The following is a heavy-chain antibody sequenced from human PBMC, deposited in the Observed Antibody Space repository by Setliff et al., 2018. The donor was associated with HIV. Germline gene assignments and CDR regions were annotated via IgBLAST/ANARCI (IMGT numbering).Heavy chain of an antibody. CDR1: GFTFDDYA. Sequence: GGFLRLSCAASGFTFDDYAMHWVRQAPGKGLEWVSLISWDGGGTYYADSVKGRFTISRDNARNTLFLQMNSLGVEDTALYYCGRDVHDAAADNWGRGTLVTVSS. J-gene: IGHJ4*02. CDR2: ISWDGGGT. CDR3: GRDVHDAAADN. D-gene: IGHD6-13*01. V-gene: IGHV3-43D*04.